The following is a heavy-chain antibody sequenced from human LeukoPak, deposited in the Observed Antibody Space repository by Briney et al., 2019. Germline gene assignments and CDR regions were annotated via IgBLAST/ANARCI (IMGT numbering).Heavy chain of an antibody. CDR2: IYYSGST. CDR1: GGSISSYY. Sequence: PSETLSPTCTVSGGSISSYYWSWIRQPPGKGLEWIGYIYYSGSTNYNPSLESRVTISVDTSKNQFSLKLSSVTAADTAVYYCARLELAAAGTLDYWGQGTLVTVSS. CDR3: ARLELAAAGTLDY. D-gene: IGHD6-13*01. J-gene: IGHJ4*02. V-gene: IGHV4-59*01.